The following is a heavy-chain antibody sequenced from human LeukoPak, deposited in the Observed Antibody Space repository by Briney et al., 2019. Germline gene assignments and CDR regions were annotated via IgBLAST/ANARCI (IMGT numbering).Heavy chain of an antibody. D-gene: IGHD3-22*01. CDR2: IYYSGST. V-gene: IGHV4-59*01. Sequence: SETLSLTCTVSGGSISSYYWSWIRQPPGKGLEWIGYIYYSGSTNYNPSLKSRVTISVDTSKNQFSLKLSPVTAADTAVYYCARESSGYPFDYWGQGTLVTVSS. CDR1: GGSISSYY. J-gene: IGHJ4*02. CDR3: ARESSGYPFDY.